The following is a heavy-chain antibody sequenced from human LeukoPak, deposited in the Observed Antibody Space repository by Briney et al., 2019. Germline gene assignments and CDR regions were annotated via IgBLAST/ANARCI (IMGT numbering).Heavy chain of an antibody. CDR3: AREKTDYYDSSGYYRD. CDR1: GFTFSSYS. D-gene: IGHD3-22*01. V-gene: IGHV3-48*02. Sequence: PGGCLRLSCAASGFTFSSYSMNWVRQAPGKGLEWVSYISSSSSTIYYADSVKGRFTISRDNAKNSLYLQMNSLRDEDTAVYYCAREKTDYYDSSGYYRDWGQGTLVTVSS. CDR2: ISSSSSTI. J-gene: IGHJ4*02.